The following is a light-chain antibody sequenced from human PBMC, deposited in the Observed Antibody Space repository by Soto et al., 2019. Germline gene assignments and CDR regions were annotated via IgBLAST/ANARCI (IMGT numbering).Light chain of an antibody. J-gene: IGKJ2*02. CDR2: DAS. CDR3: QQYGTSPCT. V-gene: IGKV3-20*01. Sequence: EIVLTQSPGTLSLSPGERATLSCRASQSVSSNYLAWYQQKPGQAPMLLIYDASSRATGIPDRFSGSGSGTDFTLTISRLEPEDFAMYYCQQYGTSPCTFGQGTKLEIK. CDR1: QSVSSNY.